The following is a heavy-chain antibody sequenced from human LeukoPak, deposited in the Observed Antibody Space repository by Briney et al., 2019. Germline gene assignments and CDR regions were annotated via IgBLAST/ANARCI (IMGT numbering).Heavy chain of an antibody. CDR1: GYTFSTYG. V-gene: IGHV1-18*01. J-gene: IGHJ4*02. CDR3: ARALQHCSSTGCSLPLFDY. D-gene: IGHD2-2*01. Sequence: ASVKVSCKASGYTFSTYGISWVRQAPRQGLEWMGWISAYNGNTNYAQKFQGRVTMTTDTSTSTAYMGLRSLRSDDTAVYYCARALQHCSSTGCSLPLFDYWGQGTLVTVSS. CDR2: ISAYNGNT.